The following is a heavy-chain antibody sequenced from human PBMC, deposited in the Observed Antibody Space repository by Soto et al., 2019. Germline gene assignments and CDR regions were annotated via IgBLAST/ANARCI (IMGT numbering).Heavy chain of an antibody. V-gene: IGHV4-39*01. CDR1: GGSISSSSYY. D-gene: IGHD3-10*01. CDR3: ARQGAGYDGSGSPPKLLDFDY. J-gene: IGHJ4*02. CDR2: IYYSGST. Sequence: PSETLSLTCTVSGGSISSSSYYWGWIRQPPGKGLEWIGSIYYSGSTYYNPSLKSRVTISVDTSKNQFSLKLSSVTAADTAVYYCARQGAGYDGSGSPPKLLDFDYWAQGNLVTFSS.